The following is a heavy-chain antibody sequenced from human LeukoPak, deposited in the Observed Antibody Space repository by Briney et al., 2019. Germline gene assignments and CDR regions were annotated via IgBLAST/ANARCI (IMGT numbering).Heavy chain of an antibody. CDR1: GFSFSTYA. D-gene: IGHD4-17*01. CDR3: AKGRNTVTTPRNFDY. J-gene: IGHJ4*02. Sequence: GGSLRLSCAASGFSFSTYAMTWVRQAPGKGLEWVSTISGSGDSTYYADSVKGRFTISRDNSENTLYLQMNSLRAEDTAVYYCAKGRNTVTTPRNFDYWGQGTLVTVSS. V-gene: IGHV3-23*01. CDR2: ISGSGDST.